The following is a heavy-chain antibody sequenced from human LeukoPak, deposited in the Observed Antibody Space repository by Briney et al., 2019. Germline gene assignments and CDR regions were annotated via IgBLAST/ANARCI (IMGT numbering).Heavy chain of an antibody. D-gene: IGHD2-2*01. J-gene: IGHJ4*02. V-gene: IGHV3-23*01. CDR3: AKGPLRYCSSTSCFFDY. Sequence: PGGSLRLSCAASGFTFSSYAMSWVRQAPGKGLEWVSAISGSGGSTYYADSVKGRFTISRDNSKNTLYLQMNSLRAEDTALYYCAKGPLRYCSSTSCFFDYWGQGTLVTVSS. CDR2: ISGSGGST. CDR1: GFTFSSYA.